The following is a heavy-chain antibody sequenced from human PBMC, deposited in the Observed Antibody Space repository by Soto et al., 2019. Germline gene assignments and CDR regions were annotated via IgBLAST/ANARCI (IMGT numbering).Heavy chain of an antibody. J-gene: IGHJ5*02. V-gene: IGHV4-34*01. CDR2: INHSGST. Sequence: ASETLSLTCAVYGGSFSGYYWSWIRQPPGKGLEWIGEINHSGSTNYNPSLKSRVTISVDMSKNQFSLKLSSVTAADTAVYYCARGSSSWYGWFDPWGQGTLVTVSS. CDR3: ARGSSSWYGWFDP. CDR1: GGSFSGYY. D-gene: IGHD6-13*01.